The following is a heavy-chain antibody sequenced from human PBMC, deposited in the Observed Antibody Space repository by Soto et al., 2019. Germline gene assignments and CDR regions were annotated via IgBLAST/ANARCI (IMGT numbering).Heavy chain of an antibody. CDR2: ISSDGRNT. D-gene: IGHD6-19*01. V-gene: IGHV3-74*03. CDR3: IKASTVTGVGGYR. CDR1: GFAFSSYW. J-gene: IGHJ5*02. Sequence: EVQLVESGGGLVQPGGSLRLSCAASGFAFSSYWMQWVRQPPGKGPVWVSRISSDGRNTTYADPVKGRFTTSRDNAKNTLHLHMTRLTDDDTDVYYCIKASTVTGVGGYRWGQGTLVTVSS.